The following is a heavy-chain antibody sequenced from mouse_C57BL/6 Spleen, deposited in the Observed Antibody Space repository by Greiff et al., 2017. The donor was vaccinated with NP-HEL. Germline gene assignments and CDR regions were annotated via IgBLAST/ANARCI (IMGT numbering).Heavy chain of an antibody. D-gene: IGHD1-1*01. J-gene: IGHJ4*01. Sequence: VQLQQPGPELVKPGASVKMSCKASGYTFTDYNMHWVKQSHGKSLEWIGYINPNNGGTSYNQKFKGKATLTVNKSSSTAYMELRSLTSEDSAVYYCARGHYYGSNYAMDYWGQGTSVTVSS. V-gene: IGHV1-22*01. CDR1: GYTFTDYN. CDR2: INPNNGGT. CDR3: ARGHYYGSNYAMDY.